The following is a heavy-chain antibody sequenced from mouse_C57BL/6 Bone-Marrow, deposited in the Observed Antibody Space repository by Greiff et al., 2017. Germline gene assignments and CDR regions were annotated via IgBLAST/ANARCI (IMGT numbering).Heavy chain of an antibody. Sequence: EVQLQQSVAELVRPGASVKLSCTASGFNIKNTYMHWVKQRPEQGLEWIGRIDPANGNTKYAPKFQGKATITADTSSNTAYLQLSSLTSEDTAIXYCASLHYYGSSSYYFDYWGQGTTLTVSS. V-gene: IGHV14-3*01. CDR3: ASLHYYGSSSYYFDY. CDR2: IDPANGNT. J-gene: IGHJ2*01. CDR1: GFNIKNTY. D-gene: IGHD1-1*01.